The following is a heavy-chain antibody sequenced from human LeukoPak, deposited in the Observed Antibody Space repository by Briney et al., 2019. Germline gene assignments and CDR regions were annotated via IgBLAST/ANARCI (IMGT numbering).Heavy chain of an antibody. V-gene: IGHV3-74*01. CDR2: INSDGNNT. D-gene: IGHD3-3*01. CDR1: TFTFSRYW. J-gene: IGHJ4*02. Sequence: GGSLRLSCAASTFTFSRYWMHWVRQAPGKGLVWVSRINSDGNNTYYADSVKGRFTISRDNTKNTLYLQMNSLRTEDTAVYYCARDRAAFGVVQVGYWGQGTLVTVSS. CDR3: ARDRAAFGVVQVGY.